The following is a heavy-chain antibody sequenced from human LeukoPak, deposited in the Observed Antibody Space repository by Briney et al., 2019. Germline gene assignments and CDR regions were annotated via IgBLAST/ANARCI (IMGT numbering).Heavy chain of an antibody. CDR1: GFTFNTYW. J-gene: IGHJ4*02. CDR2: IKQDGSDK. CDR3: ARLIRAWFDY. Sequence: TGGSLRLSCAASGFTFNTYWMSWVRQAPGKGLEWAANIKQDGSDKYYVDSVKGRFTISRDNAKNSLYLQMNSLRAEDTAVYYCARLIRAWFDYWGQGTLVTVSS. V-gene: IGHV3-7*04. D-gene: IGHD3-22*01.